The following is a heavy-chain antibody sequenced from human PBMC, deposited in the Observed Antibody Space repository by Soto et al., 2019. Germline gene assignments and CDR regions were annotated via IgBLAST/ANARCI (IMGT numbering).Heavy chain of an antibody. Sequence: QVQLQESGPGLVKPSETLSLTCTVSGGSISSYYWSWIRQPPGKGLEWIGYIYYSGSTNYDPSLKSRVTISVDTSKNQSSQKLSSVTAADTAVYYCARGGYSSSWYHPYFDYWGQGTLVTVSS. CDR3: ARGGYSSSWYHPYFDY. CDR1: GGSISSYY. V-gene: IGHV4-59*01. D-gene: IGHD6-13*01. J-gene: IGHJ4*02. CDR2: IYYSGST.